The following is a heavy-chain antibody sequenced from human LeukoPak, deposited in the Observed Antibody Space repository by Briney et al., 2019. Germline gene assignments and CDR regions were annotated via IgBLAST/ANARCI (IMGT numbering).Heavy chain of an antibody. D-gene: IGHD1-14*01. J-gene: IGHJ5*02. Sequence: ASVKVSFKASGYTFTFYYMHWVRQAPGQGVEWMGWINPNSGGTNYAQKFQDRVTMTRDTSISTAYMELSRLRSDDTAVYYCARVPATVSWFDPWGQGTLVTVSS. CDR1: GYTFTFYY. V-gene: IGHV1-2*02. CDR3: ARVPATVSWFDP. CDR2: INPNSGGT.